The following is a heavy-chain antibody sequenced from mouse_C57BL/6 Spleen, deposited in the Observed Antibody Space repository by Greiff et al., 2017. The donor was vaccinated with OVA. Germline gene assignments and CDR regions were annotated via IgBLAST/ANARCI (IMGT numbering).Heavy chain of an antibody. CDR3: ARVDGSFDY. Sequence: EVMLVESEGGLVQPGSSLKLSCTASGFTFSDYYMAWVRQVPEKGLEWVATINYDGSSTYYLDSLKSRFIISRDNAKNILYLQMSSLKSEDTATYYGARVDGSFDYWGQGTTLTVSS. CDR1: GFTFSDYY. D-gene: IGHD2-3*01. CDR2: INYDGSST. J-gene: IGHJ2*01. V-gene: IGHV5-16*01.